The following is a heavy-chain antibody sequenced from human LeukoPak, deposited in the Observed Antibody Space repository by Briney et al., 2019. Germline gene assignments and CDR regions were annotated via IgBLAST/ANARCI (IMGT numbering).Heavy chain of an antibody. CDR2: ISGSGGST. J-gene: IGHJ5*02. D-gene: IGHD3-3*01. CDR1: GFTFSSYA. CDR3: AKELRYDFWSGYLRLGFDWFDP. Sequence: VGSLRLSCAASGFTFSSYAMSWVRQAPGKGLEWVSAISGSGGSTYYADPVKGRFTISRDNSKNTLYLQMNSLRAEDTAVYYCAKELRYDFWSGYLRLGFDWFDPWGQGTLVTVSS. V-gene: IGHV3-23*01.